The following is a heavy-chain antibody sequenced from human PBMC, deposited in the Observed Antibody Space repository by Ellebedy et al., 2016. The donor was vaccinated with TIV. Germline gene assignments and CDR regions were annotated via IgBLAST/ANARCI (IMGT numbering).Heavy chain of an antibody. Sequence: AASVKVSCKVSGYTLTELSMHWVRQAPGEGLEWVGGFDPEDGETIYAQKFKGRVTLTEDTSTDPAYMELSSLRSQDTAVYYCALFLGIAAPNDAFDIWGQGTMVTVSS. V-gene: IGHV1-24*01. CDR3: ALFLGIAAPNDAFDI. D-gene: IGHD6-13*01. CDR1: GYTLTELS. CDR2: FDPEDGET. J-gene: IGHJ3*02.